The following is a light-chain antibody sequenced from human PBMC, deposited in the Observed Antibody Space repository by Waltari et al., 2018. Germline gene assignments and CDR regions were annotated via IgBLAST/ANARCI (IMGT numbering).Light chain of an antibody. J-gene: IGLJ1*01. CDR3: CSYAGSTTFLYV. V-gene: IGLV2-23*01. Sequence: QSALTQPASVSGSPGHSITISCTGSSNDLGTYNLVSWYQQHPGKAPKLMIYEGTERPSWVSNRFSGSKSGNTASLTISGLQAEDEADYYCCSYAGSTTFLYVFGTGTKVTVL. CDR2: EGT. CDR1: SNDLGTYNL.